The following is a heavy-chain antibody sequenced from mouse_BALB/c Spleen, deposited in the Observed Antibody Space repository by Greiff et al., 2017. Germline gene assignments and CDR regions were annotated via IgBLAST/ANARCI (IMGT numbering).Heavy chain of an antibody. J-gene: IGHJ4*01. CDR3: ARGTMGSGSSPRAMDY. D-gene: IGHD1-1*01. CDR1: GFSLTSYG. CDR2: IWSGGST. Sequence: QVQLKESGPGLVQPSQSLSITCTVSGFSLTSYGVHWVRQSPGKGLEWLGVIWSGGSTDYNAAFISSLSISTDNSKSQVFFKMSSLQAHDTAVYYCARGTMGSGSSPRAMDYWGQGTSVTVSS. V-gene: IGHV2-2*01.